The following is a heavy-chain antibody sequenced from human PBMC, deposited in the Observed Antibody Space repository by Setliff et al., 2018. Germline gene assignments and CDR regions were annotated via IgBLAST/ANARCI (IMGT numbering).Heavy chain of an antibody. CDR3: ARDPPGMNAFDI. V-gene: IGHV3-7*01. CDR2: IKEDGSEK. Sequence: PGGSLRLSCAASGFTFSSFWMSWVRQAPGKRPEWLANIKEDGSEKNYVDSVRGRFTISRDNAKNSLYLQIYSLRAGDTAVYYCARDPPGMNAFDIWGHGTMVTVSS. J-gene: IGHJ3*02. CDR1: GFTFSSFW. D-gene: IGHD6-13*01.